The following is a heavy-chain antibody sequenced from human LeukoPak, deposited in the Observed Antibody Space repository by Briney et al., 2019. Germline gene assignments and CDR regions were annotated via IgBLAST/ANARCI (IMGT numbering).Heavy chain of an antibody. D-gene: IGHD5-18*01. CDR1: GGSFSGYY. CDR3: ARGGGYSYGYTFDY. J-gene: IGHJ4*02. CDR2: INHSGST. V-gene: IGHV4-34*01. Sequence: PSETLSLTCAVYGGSFSGYYWSWIRQPPGKGLEWIGEINHSGSTNYNPSLKSRVTISVDTSKNQCSLKLSSVTAADTAVYYCARGGGYSYGYTFDYSRQGTLVTVSS.